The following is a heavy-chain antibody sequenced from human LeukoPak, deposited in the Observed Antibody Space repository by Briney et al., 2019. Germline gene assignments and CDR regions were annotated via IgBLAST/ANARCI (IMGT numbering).Heavy chain of an antibody. Sequence: SQTLSLTCTVSGGSISSGGYYWSWIRQHPGKGLEWIGYIYYSGSTYYNPSLKSRVTISVDTSKNQFSLKLSSVTAADTAVYYCARGKVRIAVVHPPDYWGQGTLVTVSS. J-gene: IGHJ4*02. CDR2: IYYSGST. CDR3: ARGKVRIAVVHPPDY. CDR1: GGSISSGGYY. V-gene: IGHV4-31*03. D-gene: IGHD6-19*01.